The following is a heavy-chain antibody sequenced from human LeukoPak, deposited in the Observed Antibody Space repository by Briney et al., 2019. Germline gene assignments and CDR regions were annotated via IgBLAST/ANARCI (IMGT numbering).Heavy chain of an antibody. D-gene: IGHD3-10*01. V-gene: IGHV1-2*02. CDR1: GYTFTGYY. CDR3: ARDYYGSGSFPVRFDP. CDR2: INPNSGGT. Sequence: ASVKVSCKASGYTFTGYYMHWVRQAPGQGLEWMGWINPNSGGTNYAQKFQGRVTMTRDTSISTAYMELSRLRSDDTAVYYCARDYYGSGSFPVRFDPWGQGTLVTVSS. J-gene: IGHJ5*02.